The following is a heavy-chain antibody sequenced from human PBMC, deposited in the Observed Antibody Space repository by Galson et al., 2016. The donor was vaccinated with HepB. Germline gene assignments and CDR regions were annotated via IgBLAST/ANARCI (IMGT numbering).Heavy chain of an antibody. CDR1: GFTFSSYA. CDR2: ISSDRREE. CDR3: VKDTDVRSTVPCGDLAS. D-gene: IGHD3-10*02. J-gene: IGHJ4*02. Sequence: SLRLSCAASGFTFSSYAMHWVRQPPGKGLEWVAVISSDRREEYYAEYVQGRFTITRDNSKNTLYLQLNTLRPDDTALCYCVKDTDVRSTVPCGDLASWGQGTLVTVSS. V-gene: IGHV3-30-3*01.